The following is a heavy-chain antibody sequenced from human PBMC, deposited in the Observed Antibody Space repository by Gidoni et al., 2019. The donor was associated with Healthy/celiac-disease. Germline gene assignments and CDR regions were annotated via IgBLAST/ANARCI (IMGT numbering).Heavy chain of an antibody. J-gene: IGHJ4*02. V-gene: IGHV3-21*01. CDR2: ISRSSRDR. CDR1: AFTLSSYS. CDR3: ARGSSGGWYGFDH. Sequence: EVQLVESGGGLVTPGGSLRLSCAASAFTLSSYSMNWVRQAPGKGRECVSAISRSSRDRYYADSVKGRSTISRDNAKNSLYLQMNSLRAEDTAVYYCARGSSGGWYGFDHWGQGTLVTVSS. D-gene: IGHD2-15*01.